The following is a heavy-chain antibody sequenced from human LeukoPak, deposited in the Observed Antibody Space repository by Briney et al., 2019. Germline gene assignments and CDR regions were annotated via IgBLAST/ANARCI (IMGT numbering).Heavy chain of an antibody. J-gene: IGHJ4*02. CDR2: ISGRGGST. Sequence: PGGSLRLSCAASGFTFSSYAMSWVRQAPGKGLEWVSAISGRGGSTYYADSVKGRFTISRDNSKNTLYLQMNSLRAEDTAVYYCAKGSSGTAMVAYYFDYWGQGTLVTVSS. CDR1: GFTFSSYA. CDR3: AKGSSGTAMVAYYFDY. D-gene: IGHD5-18*01. V-gene: IGHV3-23*01.